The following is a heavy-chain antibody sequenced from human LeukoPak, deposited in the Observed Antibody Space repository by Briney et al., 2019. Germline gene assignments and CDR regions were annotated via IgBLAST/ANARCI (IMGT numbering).Heavy chain of an antibody. Sequence: GGSLRLSCAASGFTFRDYYMSWIRQAPGKGLEWVSYISSSGYTIYYADSVKGRFPISRDNVENSLYLQMNSLRAEDTAVYYCARDRCSSTSCYKGWFDPWGQGTLVTVSS. J-gene: IGHJ5*02. V-gene: IGHV3-11*01. CDR3: ARDRCSSTSCYKGWFDP. D-gene: IGHD2-2*02. CDR1: GFTFRDYY. CDR2: ISSSGYTI.